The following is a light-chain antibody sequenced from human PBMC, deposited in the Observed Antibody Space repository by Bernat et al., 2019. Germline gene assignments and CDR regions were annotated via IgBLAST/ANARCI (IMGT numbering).Light chain of an antibody. V-gene: IGKV1-5*03. CDR1: QSLGTW. J-gene: IGKJ1*01. CDR3: QQYNPFSEA. CDR2: KTS. Sequence: DIQMTQSPSTLSASVGARVTITCRASQSLGTWLAWYQQIPGKAPKLLISKTSILQSGVPSRFSGSGSGTEFTLTISSLQPDDFATYRQQYNPFSEAFGQGTKVEIK.